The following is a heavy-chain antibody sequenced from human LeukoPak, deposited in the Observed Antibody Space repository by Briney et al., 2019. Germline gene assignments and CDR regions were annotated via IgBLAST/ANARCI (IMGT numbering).Heavy chain of an antibody. CDR1: GFTFSTYS. Sequence: PGESLRLSCAASGFTFSTYSMNWVRQAPGKGLVWVSSISSTSKYVYYADSVKGRFTVSRDNAKNSLFLQMNSLRAEDTAVYYCASHVGSTRNFDYWGQGTLVTVSS. V-gene: IGHV3-21*01. D-gene: IGHD2-2*01. J-gene: IGHJ4*02. CDR2: ISSTSKYV. CDR3: ASHVGSTRNFDY.